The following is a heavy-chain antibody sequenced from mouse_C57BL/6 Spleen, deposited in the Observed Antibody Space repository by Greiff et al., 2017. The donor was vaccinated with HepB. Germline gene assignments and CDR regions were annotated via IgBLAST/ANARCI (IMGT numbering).Heavy chain of an antibody. Sequence: QVQLQESGPELVKPGASVKISCKASGYAFSSSWMNWVKQRPGKGLEWIGRIYPGDGDTNYNGKFKGKATLTADKSSSTAYMQLSSLTSEDSAVYCCARQLRPFDYWGQGTTLTVSS. D-gene: IGHD3-2*02. CDR1: GYAFSSSW. CDR2: IYPGDGDT. J-gene: IGHJ2*01. CDR3: ARQLRPFDY. V-gene: IGHV1-82*01.